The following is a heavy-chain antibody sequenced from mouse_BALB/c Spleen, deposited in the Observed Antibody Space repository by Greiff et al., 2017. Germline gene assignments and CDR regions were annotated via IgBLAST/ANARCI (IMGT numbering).Heavy chain of an antibody. D-gene: IGHD3-2*01. CDR3: ARDPDSPFAY. J-gene: IGHJ3*01. CDR2: ISYDGSN. Sequence: EVQRVESGPGLVKPSQSLSLTCSVTGYSITSGYYWNWIRQFPGNKLEWMGYISYDGSNNYNPSLKNRISITRDTSKNQFFLKLNSVTTEDTATYYCARDPDSPFAYWGQGTLVTVSA. V-gene: IGHV3-6*02. CDR1: GYSITSGYY.